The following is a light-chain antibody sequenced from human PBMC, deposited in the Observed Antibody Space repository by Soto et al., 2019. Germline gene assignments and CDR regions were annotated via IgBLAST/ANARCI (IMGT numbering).Light chain of an antibody. CDR3: QQSYTTPWT. CDR1: QSISYY. CDR2: CAS. J-gene: IGKJ1*01. V-gene: IGKV1-39*01. Sequence: DIQMTQSPSSLSASVGDRVSITCRAGQSISYYLNWFQQKPGKAPNLLIYCASTLHIGVPSRFSGSGSGTNFTLTINSLQPEDFAAYYCQQSYTTPWTFGLGTKVDVK.